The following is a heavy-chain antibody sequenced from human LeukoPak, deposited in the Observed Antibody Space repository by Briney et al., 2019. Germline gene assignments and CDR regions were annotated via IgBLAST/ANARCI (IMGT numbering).Heavy chain of an antibody. D-gene: IGHD6-13*01. CDR2: MNPNSGNT. CDR1: GYTFTSYD. J-gene: IGHJ6*02. CDR3: ARGPGHYSSSWTTYYYGMDV. V-gene: IGHV1-8*01. Sequence: SVKVPCKASGYTFTSYDINWVRQATGQGLEWMGWMNPNSGNTGYAQKFQGRVTMTRNTSISTAYMELSSLRSEDTAVYYCARGPGHYSSSWTTYYYGMDVWGQGTTVTVSS.